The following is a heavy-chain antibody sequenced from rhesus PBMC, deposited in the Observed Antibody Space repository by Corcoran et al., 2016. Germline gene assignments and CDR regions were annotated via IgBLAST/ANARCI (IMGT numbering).Heavy chain of an antibody. J-gene: IGHJ5-1*01. CDR2: TYPGESDT. Sequence: EVQLVQSGAEVKRPGESLRISCKTSGYSFTSSWISWVRQMPGKGLEWMRSTYPGESDTRYNPSFQGHVTISADKSISTTYLQWSSLKASDTATYYCAKDRTSLTNRFDVWGPGVLVTVSS. D-gene: IGHD4-11*01. CDR1: GYSFTSSW. CDR3: AKDRTSLTNRFDV. V-gene: IGHV5S1*01.